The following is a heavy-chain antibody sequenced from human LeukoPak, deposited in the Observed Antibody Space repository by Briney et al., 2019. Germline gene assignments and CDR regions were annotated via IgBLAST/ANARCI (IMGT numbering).Heavy chain of an antibody. J-gene: IGHJ3*02. Sequence: MASETLSLTCTVSGGSISSSSYYWGWIRQPPGKGLEWIGSIYYSGSTYYNPSLKSRVTISVDTSKNQFSLKLSSVTAADTAVYYCARLTVMFFSRQLVAFDIWGQGTMVTVSS. V-gene: IGHV4-39*01. D-gene: IGHD6-13*01. CDR1: GGSISSSSYY. CDR2: IYYSGST. CDR3: ARLTVMFFSRQLVAFDI.